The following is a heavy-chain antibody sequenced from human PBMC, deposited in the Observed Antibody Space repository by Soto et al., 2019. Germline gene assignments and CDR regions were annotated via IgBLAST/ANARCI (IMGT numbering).Heavy chain of an antibody. CDR1: VVASMRYC. D-gene: IGHD3-22*01. CDR2: IYYSGST. J-gene: IGHJ4*02. CDR3: ASNYHDSRGYCHFEY. V-gene: IGHV4-59*01. Sequence: SDTLCRTCTVCVVASMRYCGSLMLEPPVKGLEWIVYIYYSGSTNYNPSLKSRVTISVDTSKNQFSLKLSPVTAADTAVYYCASNYHDSRGYCHFEYWGKGNLAHVSS.